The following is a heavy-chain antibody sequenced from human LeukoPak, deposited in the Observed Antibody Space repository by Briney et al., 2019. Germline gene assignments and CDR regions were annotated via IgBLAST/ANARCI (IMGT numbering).Heavy chain of an antibody. CDR3: ALFYSSSWSFDY. V-gene: IGHV2-5*02. J-gene: IGHJ4*02. D-gene: IGHD6-13*01. CDR2: ISWDDDK. CDR1: GFSLTTNGLD. Sequence: ESGPTLVNPTQTLTLTCTFSGFSLTTNGLDVGWIRQPPGKALEWLALISWDDDKRYSPSLKSRLTITKDTSKNQVVLTMTNMDPVDTATYYCALFYSSSWSFDYWGQGSLVTVSS.